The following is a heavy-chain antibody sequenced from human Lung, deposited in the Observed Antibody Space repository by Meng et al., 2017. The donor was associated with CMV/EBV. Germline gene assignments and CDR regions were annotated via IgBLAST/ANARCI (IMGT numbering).Heavy chain of an antibody. D-gene: IGHD3-10*01. CDR1: RFSSYT. Sequence: GGSLRLSXAASRFSSYTLNWVRQAPGKGLEWVSSISSSSSYVYYADSVKGRFTISRDNAKNSLYLQMNSLRAEDTAVYYCAREGYDYDSGSYYYYFDHWGQGSLVTVSS. J-gene: IGHJ4*02. V-gene: IGHV3-21*01. CDR2: ISSSSSYV. CDR3: AREGYDYDSGSYYYYFDH.